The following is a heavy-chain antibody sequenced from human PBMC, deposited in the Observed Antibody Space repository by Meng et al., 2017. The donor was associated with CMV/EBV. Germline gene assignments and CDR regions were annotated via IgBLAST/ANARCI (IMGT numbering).Heavy chain of an antibody. CDR3: ARVTSRVAGAFDY. V-gene: IGHV4-30-4*08. D-gene: IGHD1-14*01. Sequence: QAHLQESGPGLVQPSQTLSLTCTVSGGSISSGDYYWSWIRQPPGKGLEWIGYTYYSGSTYYNPSLKSRVTISVDTSKNQFSLKLSSVTAADTAVYYCARVTSRVAGAFDYWGQGTLVTVSS. CDR2: TYYSGST. CDR1: GGSISSGDYY. J-gene: IGHJ4*02.